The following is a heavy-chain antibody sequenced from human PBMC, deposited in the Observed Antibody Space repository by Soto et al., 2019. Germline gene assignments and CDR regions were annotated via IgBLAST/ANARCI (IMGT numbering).Heavy chain of an antibody. CDR3: ARDKYSSSWIDY. CDR2: ISAYNGNT. Sequence: GASVKVSSKASGYTFTSYYMHWVRQAPGQGLEWMGWISAYNGNTNYAQKLQGRVTMTTDTSTSTAYMELRSLRSDDTAVYYCARDKYSSSWIDYWGQGTLVTVSS. D-gene: IGHD6-13*01. CDR1: GYTFTSYY. V-gene: IGHV1-18*04. J-gene: IGHJ4*02.